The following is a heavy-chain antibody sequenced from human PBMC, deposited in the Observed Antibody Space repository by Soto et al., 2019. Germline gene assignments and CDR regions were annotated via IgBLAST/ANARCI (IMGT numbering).Heavy chain of an antibody. CDR2: NGTAGDT. J-gene: IGHJ3*01. CDR3: ARGDNSGWSAFDV. V-gene: IGHV3-13*01. D-gene: IGHD6-19*01. Sequence: EVQLVESGGNLVQPGGSLRLSCAASGFTFSSYDMHWVRQDTGKGLEWVSANGTAGDTYYTDSVKGRFTISREHAKNSVYLQMNSLRSGDTAVYYCARGDNSGWSAFDVWGQGTMVTGSS. CDR1: GFTFSSYD.